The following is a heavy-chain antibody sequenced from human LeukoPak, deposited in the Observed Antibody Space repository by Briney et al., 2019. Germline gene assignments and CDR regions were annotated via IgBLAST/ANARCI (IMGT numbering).Heavy chain of an antibody. V-gene: IGHV4-34*01. D-gene: IGHD1-26*01. J-gene: IGHJ4*02. CDR3: ARGPTIISFDS. CDR2: INHSGST. Sequence: SETLSLTCAVYGGSFSGYYWSWIRQPPGKGLEWIGEINHSGSTNYNPSLKSRVTISVDTSKNQFSLKLSSVTAADTAVYYCARGPTIISFDSGGQGPLVTVPS. CDR1: GGSFSGYY.